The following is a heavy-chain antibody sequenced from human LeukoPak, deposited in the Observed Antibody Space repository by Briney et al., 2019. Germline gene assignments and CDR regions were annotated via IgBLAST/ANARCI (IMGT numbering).Heavy chain of an antibody. CDR1: GFTFTRYY. CDR2: IKEDGSEK. V-gene: IGHV3-7*01. Sequence: PGGSLRLSCAVSGFTFTRYYMSWVRQAPGKGLEWVANIKEDGSEKYYVESMKGRFTISRDNAKNSLYLQMNSLTAEDTAVYYCARGKPGVGASLDYWGQGSLVTVSS. D-gene: IGHD1-26*01. CDR3: ARGKPGVGASLDY. J-gene: IGHJ4*02.